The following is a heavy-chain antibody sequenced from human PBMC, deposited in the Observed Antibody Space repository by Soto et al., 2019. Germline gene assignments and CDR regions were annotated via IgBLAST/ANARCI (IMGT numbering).Heavy chain of an antibody. D-gene: IGHD1-7*01. CDR2: MNPNSGKA. J-gene: IGHJ6*02. Sequence: ASVKVSCKASGYTFISYDINWVRQATGQGLERMGWMNPNSGKAGYAQKFQGRVTKTADEATRTAYMELRSMRSEDTAVYYCARDLELPEYYYTGMDVWGQGTTVTVSS. V-gene: IGHV1-8*01. CDR3: ARDLELPEYYYTGMDV. CDR1: GYTFISYD.